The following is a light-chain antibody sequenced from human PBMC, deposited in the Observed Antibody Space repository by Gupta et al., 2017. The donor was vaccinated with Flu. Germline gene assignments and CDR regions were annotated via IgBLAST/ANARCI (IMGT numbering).Light chain of an antibody. CDR1: NIGSKD. J-gene: IGLJ2*01. Sequence: IPCGGNNIGSKDVHWYQQQPGPAPVLVVYGNTDRPSGVPERFSGSNSGTTATLTITRVDAGDEADYYCQAWDDTRDVGLFGGGTKLTVL. V-gene: IGLV3-21*02. CDR3: QAWDDTRDVGL. CDR2: GNT.